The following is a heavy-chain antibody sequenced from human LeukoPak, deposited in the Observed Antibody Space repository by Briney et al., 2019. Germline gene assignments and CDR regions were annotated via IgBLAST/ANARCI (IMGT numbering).Heavy chain of an antibody. Sequence: GGSLRLSCAASGFTFNDYYMSWIRQAPGKGLEWVSYISSSGSTIYYADSVKGRFTISRDNAKNSLFLQMSSLRVEDTAVYYCVRDGRDCSTAACYAWERAFDYWGQGTLVTISS. CDR1: GFTFNDYY. D-gene: IGHD2-2*01. CDR3: VRDGRDCSTAACYAWERAFDY. V-gene: IGHV3-11*04. CDR2: ISSSGSTI. J-gene: IGHJ4*02.